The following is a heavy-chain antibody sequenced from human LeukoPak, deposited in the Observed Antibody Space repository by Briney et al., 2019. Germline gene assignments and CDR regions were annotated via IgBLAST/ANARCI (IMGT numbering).Heavy chain of an antibody. CDR1: GFTFSSYA. D-gene: IGHD3-22*01. CDR2: ISGSGGTT. CDR3: AKGSYYYDSSGYHYYFDY. J-gene: IGHJ4*02. V-gene: IGHV3-23*01. Sequence: GESLRLSCAASGFTFSSYAMSWVRQAPGKGLEWVSAISGSGGTTYYADSVKGRFTISRDNSKNTLYLQMNSLRAEDTAVYYCAKGSYYYDSSGYHYYFDYWGQGTLVTVSS.